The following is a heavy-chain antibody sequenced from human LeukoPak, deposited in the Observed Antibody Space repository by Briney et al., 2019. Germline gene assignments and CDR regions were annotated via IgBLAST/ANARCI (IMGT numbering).Heavy chain of an antibody. J-gene: IGHJ4*02. CDR2: TTSSGKTI. V-gene: IGHV3-48*03. D-gene: IGHD3-22*01. Sequence: GGSLRLSCAASGFTFSSYTMNWVRQAPGKGLEWVSYTTSSGKTIYYADSLEGRFTISRDNAKNSLYLQMNSLRAEDTAVYYCARDQDGGKYYYESSGYSHWGQGILVTVSS. CDR1: GFTFSSYT. CDR3: ARDQDGGKYYYESSGYSH.